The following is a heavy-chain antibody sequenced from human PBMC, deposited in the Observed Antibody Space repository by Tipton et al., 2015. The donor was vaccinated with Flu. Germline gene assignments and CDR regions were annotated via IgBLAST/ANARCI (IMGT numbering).Heavy chain of an antibody. CDR3: AREGKVGATTPYFDS. CDR1: GYTFTTYG. CDR2: ISAYNGNT. J-gene: IGHJ4*02. V-gene: IGHV1-18*01. Sequence: QVQLVQSGAEVKKPGASVKVSCKASGYTFTTYGISWVRQAPGQGLEWMGWISAYNGNTNYAQKFQGRVTMTTDTSANTAYMELRSLRSDDTAVYYCAREGKVGATTPYFDSWGQGTLVTVSS. D-gene: IGHD1-26*01.